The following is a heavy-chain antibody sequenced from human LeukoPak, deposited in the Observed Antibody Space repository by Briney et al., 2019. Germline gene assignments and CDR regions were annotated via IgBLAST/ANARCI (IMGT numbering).Heavy chain of an antibody. CDR1: GGSFSGYY. J-gene: IGHJ4*02. V-gene: IGHV4-34*01. CDR2: VNHSGST. CDR3: ARGGYCSSTSCGDFDY. D-gene: IGHD2-2*01. Sequence: SETLSLTCAVYGGSFSGYYWSWIRQPPGEGLEWIGEVNHSGSTNYNPSLKSRVTISVDTSKNQFSLKLSSVTAADTAVYYCARGGYCSSTSCGDFDYWGQGTLVTVSS.